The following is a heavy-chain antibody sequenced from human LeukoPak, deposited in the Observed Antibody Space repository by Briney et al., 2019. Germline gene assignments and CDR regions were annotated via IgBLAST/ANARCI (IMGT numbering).Heavy chain of an antibody. J-gene: IGHJ6*02. V-gene: IGHV3-48*01. CDR2: ISSSSSTI. D-gene: IGHD3-10*01. CDR1: GFTFSSYS. CDR3: ARDSYYGSGRNTHQYYYYYYGMDV. Sequence: GGSLRLSCAASGFTFSSYSMNWVRQAPGKGLEWVSYISSSSSTIYYADSVKGRFTISRDNAKNSLYLQMNSLRAEDTAVYYCARDSYYGSGRNTHQYYYYYYGMDVWGQGTTVTVSS.